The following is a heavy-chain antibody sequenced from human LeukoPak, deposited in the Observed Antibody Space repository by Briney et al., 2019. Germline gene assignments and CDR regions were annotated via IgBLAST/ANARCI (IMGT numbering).Heavy chain of an antibody. CDR1: GFTFSSYG. V-gene: IGHV3-30*18. D-gene: IGHD1-14*01. CDR3: AKAREGPEDY. CDR2: ISYDGSNK. J-gene: IGHJ4*02. Sequence: GGSLRLSCAASGFTFSSYGMHWVRQAPGKGLEWVAVISYDGSNKYYADSVKGRFTISRDNSKNALYLQMNSLRVEDTAVYYCAKAREGPEDYWGQGTLVTVSS.